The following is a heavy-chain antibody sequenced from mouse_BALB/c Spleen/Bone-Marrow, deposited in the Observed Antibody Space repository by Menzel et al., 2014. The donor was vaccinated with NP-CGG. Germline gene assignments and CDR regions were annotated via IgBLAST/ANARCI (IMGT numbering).Heavy chain of an antibody. Sequence: EVQLQQSGAELVTPGASVKLTCTASGFNIKDTYMHWVKQRPEQGLEWIGRIDPANGNTKYDPKFQGKATITEDTSSNSALLQLSSLTSEDTAFYYCARWLLPYGLDYWGQGTSVTVSS. V-gene: IGHV14-3*02. J-gene: IGHJ4*01. CDR2: IDPANGNT. CDR1: GFNIKDTY. CDR3: ARWLLPYGLDY. D-gene: IGHD2-3*01.